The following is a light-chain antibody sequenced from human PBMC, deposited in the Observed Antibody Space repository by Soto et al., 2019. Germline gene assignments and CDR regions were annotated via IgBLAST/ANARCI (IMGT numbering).Light chain of an antibody. J-gene: IGKJ4*01. V-gene: IGKV3-15*01. Sequence: EIVMTQSPATLSVSPGERVTLSCRASQSVSGNLAWYQQKPGQAPSLLIYGASTRATGIPARFSGSGSGTEFTLTISSLQSEDFAVFYCQQYNNWLFTFGGGTRLEIK. CDR3: QQYNNWLFT. CDR2: GAS. CDR1: QSVSGN.